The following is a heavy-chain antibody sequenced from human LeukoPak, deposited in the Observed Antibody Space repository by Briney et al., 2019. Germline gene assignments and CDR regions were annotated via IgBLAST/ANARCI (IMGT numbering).Heavy chain of an antibody. CDR3: ARADCGGDCCP. Sequence: ASVKVSCKASRYTFTNYAMHWVRQAPGQGLEWMGWINAGNGNTKYSQKFQGRVTITRDTSASTAYMELSSLRSEDTAVYYCARADCGGDCCPWGQGTLVTVSS. CDR2: INAGNGNT. D-gene: IGHD2-21*02. J-gene: IGHJ5*02. V-gene: IGHV1-3*01. CDR1: RYTFTNYA.